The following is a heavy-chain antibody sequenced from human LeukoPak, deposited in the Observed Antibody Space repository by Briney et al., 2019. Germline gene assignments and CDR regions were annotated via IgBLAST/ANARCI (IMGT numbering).Heavy chain of an antibody. CDR2: IYYSGST. CDR1: GDSISSDY. D-gene: IGHD6-19*01. Sequence: SETLSLTCTVSGDSISSDYWSWIRQPPGKGLEWIGFIYYSGSTNSNPSLKSRVAISVDTSKNHFSLKLSSVTAADTAVYYCARSIAVAGLDYWGQGTLVTVSS. J-gene: IGHJ4*02. V-gene: IGHV4-59*08. CDR3: ARSIAVAGLDY.